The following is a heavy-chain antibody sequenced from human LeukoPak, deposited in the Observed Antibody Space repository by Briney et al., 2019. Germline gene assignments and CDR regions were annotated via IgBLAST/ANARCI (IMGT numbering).Heavy chain of an antibody. D-gene: IGHD3-3*01. CDR3: ARGGITIFGVVSYMDV. J-gene: IGHJ6*03. V-gene: IGHV3-20*04. CDR1: GFTFNTYS. Sequence: GGSLRLSCAASGFTFNTYSMNWVRQAPGKGLEWVSGINWNGGSTGYADSVKGRFTISRDNAKNSLYLQMNSLRAEDTALYYCARGGITIFGVVSYMDVWGKGTTVTVSS. CDR2: INWNGGST.